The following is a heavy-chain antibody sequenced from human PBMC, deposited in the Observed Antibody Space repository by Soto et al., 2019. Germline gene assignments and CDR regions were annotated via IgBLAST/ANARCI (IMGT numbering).Heavy chain of an antibody. J-gene: IGHJ4*02. D-gene: IGHD4-17*01. Sequence: QVQLVESGGGVVQPGRSLRLSCAASGFTFSSYGMHWVRKAPGKGLEWVAVISYDGSNKYYADSVQGRFTISRDNSKNTLYLQMNSLRAEDTSVYYCATAAHDYGDYFDYWGQGTLVTVSS. V-gene: IGHV3-30*03. CDR3: ATAAHDYGDYFDY. CDR1: GFTFSSYG. CDR2: ISYDGSNK.